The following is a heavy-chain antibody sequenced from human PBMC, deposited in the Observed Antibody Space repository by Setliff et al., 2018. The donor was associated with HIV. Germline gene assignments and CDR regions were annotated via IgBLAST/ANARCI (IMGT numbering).Heavy chain of an antibody. D-gene: IGHD3-16*01. V-gene: IGHV3-15*01. CDR3: AKGVKWLDP. J-gene: IGHJ5*02. CDR1: GFTFSTAY. CDR2: IKSKTDGVT. Sequence: GGSLRLSCAASGFTFSTAYMTWVRQAPGKGLEWVGRIKSKTDGVTHYADSVKGLFTLSRDNSKNIMHLQMNGLRPEDTAVYYCAKGVKWLDPWGQGTLVTVSS.